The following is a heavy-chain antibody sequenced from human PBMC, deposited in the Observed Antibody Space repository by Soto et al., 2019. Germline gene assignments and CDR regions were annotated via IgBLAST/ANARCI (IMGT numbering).Heavy chain of an antibody. CDR3: ARHQSHSSSYVDP. Sequence: TSETLSLTCTVSKDSISLYYWSWIRQPPGKGLEWIGYIYYSGSTYYNPSLKSRVTISVDTSKNQFSLKLSSVTAADTAVYYCARHQSHSSSYVDPWGQGTLVTVS. J-gene: IGHJ5*02. V-gene: IGHV4-59*08. D-gene: IGHD6-13*01. CDR1: KDSISLYY. CDR2: IYYSGST.